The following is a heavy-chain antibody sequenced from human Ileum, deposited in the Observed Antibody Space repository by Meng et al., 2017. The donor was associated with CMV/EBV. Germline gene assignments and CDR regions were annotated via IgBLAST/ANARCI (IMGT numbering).Heavy chain of an antibody. CDR3: AQSIPAVDMYFLH. V-gene: IGHV3-23*01. D-gene: IGHD5-24*01. CDR1: GFTFSSFP. Sequence: ASGFTFSSFPMNWVRQAPGKGLEWVSSTTNSGGDTWYADSVKGRFIISRDNSKNTLYLQMETLGGEDTAVYYCAQSIPAVDMYFLHWGQGTPVTVSS. CDR2: TTNSGGDT. J-gene: IGHJ1*01.